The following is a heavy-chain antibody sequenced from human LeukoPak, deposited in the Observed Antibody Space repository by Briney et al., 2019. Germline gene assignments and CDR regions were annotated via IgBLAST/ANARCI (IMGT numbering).Heavy chain of an antibody. J-gene: IGHJ5*02. D-gene: IGHD2-15*01. CDR1: GFTFSSYG. CDR3: ATLGVVVVAATHWFDP. Sequence: GGSLRLSCAASGFTFSSYGMHWVRQAPGKGLEWVAFIRYDGGNKYYADSVQGRFTISRDNSKNTLYLQTNSLRAEDTAVYYCATLGVVVVAATHWFDPWGQGTLVTVSS. CDR2: IRYDGGNK. V-gene: IGHV3-30*02.